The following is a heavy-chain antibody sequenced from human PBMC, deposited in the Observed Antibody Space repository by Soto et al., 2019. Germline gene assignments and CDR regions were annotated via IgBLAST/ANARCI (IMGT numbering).Heavy chain of an antibody. CDR1: RNTFDNYY. CDR3: ARDVPSAATRWLDP. CDR2: VNPSGGSP. J-gene: IGHJ5*02. V-gene: IGHV1-46*02. D-gene: IGHD2-15*01. Sequence: ASVKVSCKAPRNTFDNYYIDWVRQAPGQGLEWMGIVNPSGGSPTYAQKFQGRVTMTRDKSTSTVYLELSSLRFDDTAVYYCARDVPSAATRWLDPRGQRTPVTAPS.